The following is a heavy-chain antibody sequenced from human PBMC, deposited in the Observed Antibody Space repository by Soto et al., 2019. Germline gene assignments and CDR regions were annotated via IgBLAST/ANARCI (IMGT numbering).Heavy chain of an antibody. Sequence: GESLKISCKGSGYSFTSYWIGWVRQMPGKGLEWMGIIYPGDSDTRYSPSFQGQVTISADKSISTAYLQWSSLKASDTAMYYCARDGAVGAVAGSDHYYYYGMDVWGQGTTVTVSS. V-gene: IGHV5-51*01. CDR2: IYPGDSDT. CDR3: ARDGAVGAVAGSDHYYYYGMDV. CDR1: GYSFTSYW. D-gene: IGHD6-19*01. J-gene: IGHJ6*02.